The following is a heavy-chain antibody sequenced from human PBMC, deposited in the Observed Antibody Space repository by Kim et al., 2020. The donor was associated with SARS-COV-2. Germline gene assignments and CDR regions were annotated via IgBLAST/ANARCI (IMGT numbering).Heavy chain of an antibody. V-gene: IGHV3-23*01. J-gene: IGHJ5*01. CDR1: GLTFSTHT. CDR3: AIGSYNILIALNVWF. Sequence: GGSLRLSCAASGLTFSTHTMSWVRQSPERGLEFVSAISGKGDIIYYADSVKGRFTIARDNSMNSVHLQMNALRAEDTAVYYCAIGSYNILIALNVWF. CDR2: ISGKGDII. D-gene: IGHD3-9*01.